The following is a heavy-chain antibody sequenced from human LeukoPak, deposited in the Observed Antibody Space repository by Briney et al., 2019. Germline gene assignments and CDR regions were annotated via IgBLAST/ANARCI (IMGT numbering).Heavy chain of an antibody. Sequence: GGSLRLSCAASGFTFSNYGMCWVRQAPGKGLEWVSIISGSGTKTYYADSVKGRFTISRDNSKNTLYLQMNSLRADDTAVYYCARGFTVADTFFVYWGQGTPVTVSS. CDR3: ARGFTVADTFFVY. J-gene: IGHJ4*02. CDR2: ISGSGTKT. V-gene: IGHV3-23*01. CDR1: GFTFSNYG. D-gene: IGHD6-19*01.